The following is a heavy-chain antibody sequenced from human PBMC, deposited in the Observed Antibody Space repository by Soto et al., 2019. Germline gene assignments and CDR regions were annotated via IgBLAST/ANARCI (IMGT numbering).Heavy chain of an antibody. CDR2: VGGSADNT. CDR1: GFTLTNYA. D-gene: IGHD6-19*01. J-gene: IGHJ3*02. CDR3: AKGAVANDAFDI. V-gene: IGHV3-23*01. Sequence: PGGSLRLSCSDSGFTLTNYAMGWVRQAPGKGLEWVSAVGGSADNTYYEDSVQGRFTISRDNSKYTLYLQVNDLRAEDTAVYYCAKGAVANDAFDIWGQGTMVPVSS.